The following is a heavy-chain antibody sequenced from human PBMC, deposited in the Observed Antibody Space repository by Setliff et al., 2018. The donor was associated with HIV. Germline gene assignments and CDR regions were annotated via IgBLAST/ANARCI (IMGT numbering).Heavy chain of an antibody. Sequence: SETLSLTCAVSGYSISSGDYWTWIRQSAGKGLEWIGHIYITGDTDYNPSLKSRVTISVDTSKNQSSLKLNSVTAADTAVYYCARSSLHCGGGSCYLTWFDPWGQGTLVTVSS. CDR1: GYSISSGDY. D-gene: IGHD2-15*01. CDR2: IYITGDT. V-gene: IGHV4-38-2*01. J-gene: IGHJ5*02. CDR3: ARSSLHCGGGSCYLTWFDP.